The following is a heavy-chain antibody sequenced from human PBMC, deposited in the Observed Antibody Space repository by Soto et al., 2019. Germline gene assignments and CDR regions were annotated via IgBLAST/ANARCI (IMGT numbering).Heavy chain of an antibody. CDR3: ARGRGIVTTVADYFDY. CDR2: IYHSGTT. V-gene: IGHV4-31*03. D-gene: IGHD5-12*01. J-gene: IGHJ4*02. Sequence: PSETLSLTCTVSGGSISSGGYYWSWIRQHPGKGLEWIGYIYHSGTTYYNPSLKSRVTISVDTSKNQFSLKLTSVTAADTAVYYCARGRGIVTTVADYFDYWGQGTLVTVSS. CDR1: GGSISSGGYY.